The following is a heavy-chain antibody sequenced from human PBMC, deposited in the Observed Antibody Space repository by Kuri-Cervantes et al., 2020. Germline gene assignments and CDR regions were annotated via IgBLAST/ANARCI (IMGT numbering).Heavy chain of an antibody. D-gene: IGHD6-6*01. CDR2: INAASSNT. J-gene: IGHJ4*02. CDR1: GYTFTSYT. V-gene: IGHV1-3*01. Sequence: ASVKVSCKASGYTFTSYTMHWVRQAPGHGLEWMGWINAASSNTKYSQKFQGRVTITSDTSASTAYMDLSSLISEDTAVYYCARVLYSSSAPLFDYWGQGTLVTVSS. CDR3: ARVLYSSSAPLFDY.